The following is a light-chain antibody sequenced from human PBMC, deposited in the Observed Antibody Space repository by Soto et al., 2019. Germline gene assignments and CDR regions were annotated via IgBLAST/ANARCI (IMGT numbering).Light chain of an antibody. V-gene: IGKV3-11*01. CDR3: KQRSNWPTWK. CDR2: DAS. Sequence: EIVMAQCPASVYFSPGAGASKTYRASQSVGSYLAWYQQKPGQAPRLLIYDASNRATGIPARFSGSGSGTGFTLYICGLGPEDFAVYCCKQRSNWPTWKFGQGTKVDIK. CDR1: QSVGSY. J-gene: IGKJ1*01.